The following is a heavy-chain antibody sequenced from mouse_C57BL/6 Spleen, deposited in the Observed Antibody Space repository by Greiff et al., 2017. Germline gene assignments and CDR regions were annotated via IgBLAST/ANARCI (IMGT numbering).Heavy chain of an antibody. D-gene: IGHD3-2*02. CDR1: GYTFTSYW. V-gene: IGHV1-55*01. Sequence: QVQLQQPGAELVKPGASVKMSCKASGYTFTSYWITWVKQRPGQGLEWIGDIYPGSGSTNYNEKFKSKATLTVDTSSSTAYMQLSSLTSEDSAVYYCARPPSQAHWDFDVWGTGTTVTVSS. J-gene: IGHJ1*03. CDR3: ARPPSQAHWDFDV. CDR2: IYPGSGST.